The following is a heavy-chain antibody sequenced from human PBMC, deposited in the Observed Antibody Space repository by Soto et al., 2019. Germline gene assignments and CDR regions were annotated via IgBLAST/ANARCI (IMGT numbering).Heavy chain of an antibody. CDR3: AKSAEGYSSSWYYYYYGMDV. CDR2: ISGSGGST. CDR1: GFTFSSYA. Sequence: GGSLRLSCAASGFTFSSYAMSWVRQAPGKGLEWVSAISGSGGSTYYADSVKGRFTISRDNSKNTLYLQMNSLRAEDTAVYYCAKSAEGYSSSWYYYYYGMDVWGQGTTVTVSS. J-gene: IGHJ6*02. V-gene: IGHV3-23*01. D-gene: IGHD6-13*01.